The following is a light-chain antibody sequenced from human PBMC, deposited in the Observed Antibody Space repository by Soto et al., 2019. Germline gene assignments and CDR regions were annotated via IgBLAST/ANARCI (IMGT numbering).Light chain of an antibody. CDR1: SSDVGGYNY. CDR3: SSYTSSSNPLV. J-gene: IGLJ3*02. V-gene: IGLV2-14*01. CDR2: EVS. Sequence: QSALTQPASVSGSPGQSITISCTGTSSDVGGYNYVSWYQQHPGKAPKLMIYEVSNRPSGVSNRFSGSKSGNTASLTISGLQAEDEADYYCSSYTSSSNPLVFGGGTQLTVL.